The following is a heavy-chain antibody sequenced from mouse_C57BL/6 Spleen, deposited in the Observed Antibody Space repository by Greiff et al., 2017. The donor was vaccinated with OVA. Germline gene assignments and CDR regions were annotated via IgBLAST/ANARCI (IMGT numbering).Heavy chain of an antibody. D-gene: IGHD2-3*01. J-gene: IGHJ1*03. Sequence: EVQRVESGEGLVKPGGSLKLSCAASGFTFSSYAMSWVRQTPEKRLEWVAYISSGGDYIYYADTVKGRFTISRDNARNTLYLQMSSLKSEDTAMYYCTRWDGYFWYFDVWGTGTTVTVSS. CDR3: TRWDGYFWYFDV. CDR1: GFTFSSYA. V-gene: IGHV5-9-1*02. CDR2: ISSGGDYI.